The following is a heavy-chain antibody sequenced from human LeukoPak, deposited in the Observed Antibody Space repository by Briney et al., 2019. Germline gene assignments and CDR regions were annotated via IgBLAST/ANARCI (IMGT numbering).Heavy chain of an antibody. CDR3: ARDPAYCGGDCYSVYQDAFDI. J-gene: IGHJ3*02. D-gene: IGHD2-21*02. CDR2: ISSSSSYI. Sequence: PGGSLILSWAASGCTFSSYNMNWVRQAPGKGLEWGSSISSSSSYIYYADSLRRRFTISRDNAKNSLYLQINSLRAADTAVYYCARDPAYCGGDCYSVYQDAFDIWGHGTRVTVSS. CDR1: GCTFSSYN. V-gene: IGHV3-21*01.